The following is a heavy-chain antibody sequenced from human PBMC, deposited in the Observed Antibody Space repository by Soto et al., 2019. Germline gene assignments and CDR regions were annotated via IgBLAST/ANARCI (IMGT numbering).Heavy chain of an antibody. CDR2: IYYSGST. D-gene: IGHD2-21*02. CDR1: GGSISSGGYY. Sequence: TLSLTCTVSGGSISSGGYYWSWIRQHPGKGLEWIGYIYYSGSTYYNPSLKSRVTISVDTSKNQFSLKLSSVTAADTAVYYCARDRIVVVTAIQRYYYYGMDVWGQGTTVTVSS. V-gene: IGHV4-31*03. J-gene: IGHJ6*02. CDR3: ARDRIVVVTAIQRYYYYGMDV.